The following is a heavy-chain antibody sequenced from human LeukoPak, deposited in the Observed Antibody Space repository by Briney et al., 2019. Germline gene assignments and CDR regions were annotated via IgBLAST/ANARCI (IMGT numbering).Heavy chain of an antibody. D-gene: IGHD5-24*01. CDR1: GYSFSTYT. V-gene: IGHV1-3*01. J-gene: IGHJ4*02. CDR2: INAGNGNT. Sequence: ASVKVSCKASGYSFSTYTMNWVRQAPGQRLEWMGWINAGNGNTKYSQKFQGRVTITRDTSASTAYMEMRSLRSEDTAVYYCAREIDRDDYNRFFDYWGQGTLVTVSS. CDR3: AREIDRDDYNRFFDY.